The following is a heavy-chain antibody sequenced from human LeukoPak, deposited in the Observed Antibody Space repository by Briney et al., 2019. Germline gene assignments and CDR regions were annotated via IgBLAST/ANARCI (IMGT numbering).Heavy chain of an antibody. D-gene: IGHD4-17*01. Sequence: PGGSLRLSCAASGFTFSNYNFYWVRQAPGKGLEWVSSISSTSSYIYYADSVKGRFTISRDNAKNTLYLQMNSLGAEDTAVYYCANLGDFVDYWGQGTLVTVSS. CDR2: ISSTSSYI. V-gene: IGHV3-21*04. CDR3: ANLGDFVDY. CDR1: GFTFSNYN. J-gene: IGHJ4*02.